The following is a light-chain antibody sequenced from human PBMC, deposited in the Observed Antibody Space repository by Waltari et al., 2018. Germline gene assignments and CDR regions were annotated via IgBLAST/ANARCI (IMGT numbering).Light chain of an antibody. CDR3: QKYYDTPLT. J-gene: IGKJ4*01. Sequence: VVMTQSPDSLAVSLGRRATITCKSSHSVLYSSNNKNYLAWYQQRPRKPPKLLISWASTREAGVPDRFTGSGSGTDFTLTISSLQAEDVAVYYCQKYYDTPLTFGGGTKVEIK. V-gene: IGKV4-1*01. CDR2: WAS. CDR1: HSVLYSSNNKNY.